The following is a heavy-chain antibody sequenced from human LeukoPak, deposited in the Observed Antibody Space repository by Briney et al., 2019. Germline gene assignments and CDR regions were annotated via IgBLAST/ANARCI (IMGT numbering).Heavy chain of an antibody. Sequence: GGSLRLSCAASGFTMSNYGVSWVRQAPGKGLEWVSSISGSGGSTYYADSVKGRFTISRDNSKTTLYLQMNSLRAEDTAVYYCAKEGDYGSNAGYYFDCWGQGTLVTVSS. CDR3: AKEGDYGSNAGYYFDC. V-gene: IGHV3-23*01. J-gene: IGHJ4*02. CDR2: ISGSGGST. D-gene: IGHD4-23*01. CDR1: GFTMSNYG.